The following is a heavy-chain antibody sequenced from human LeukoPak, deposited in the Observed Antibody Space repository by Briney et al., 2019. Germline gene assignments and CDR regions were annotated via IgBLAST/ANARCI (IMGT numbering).Heavy chain of an antibody. CDR2: ISRDTTDV. CDR3: AKGGIIPAAVFDF. D-gene: IGHD6-13*01. V-gene: IGHV3-9*01. CDR1: GFIFEDYA. J-gene: IGHJ4*02. Sequence: PGGSLRLSCTASGFIFEDYAMHWVRQVPGKGLKWVSHISRDTTDVAYAESVKGRFTNSRDNAKNSLFLQMNSLRPEDTALYYCAKGGIIPAAVFDFWGQGTLVAVS.